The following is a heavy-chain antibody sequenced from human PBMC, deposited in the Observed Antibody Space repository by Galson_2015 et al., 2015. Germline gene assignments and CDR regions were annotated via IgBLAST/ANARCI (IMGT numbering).Heavy chain of an antibody. V-gene: IGHV4-38-2*02. CDR1: GYSISSGYY. Sequence: ETLSLTCAVSGYSISSGYYWGWIRQPPGKGLEWIGSIYHSGSTYYNPSLKSRVTISVDTSKNQFSLKLSSVTAADTAVYYCARDYYMDVWGKGTTVTLSS. CDR3: ARDYYMDV. CDR2: IYHSGST. J-gene: IGHJ6*03.